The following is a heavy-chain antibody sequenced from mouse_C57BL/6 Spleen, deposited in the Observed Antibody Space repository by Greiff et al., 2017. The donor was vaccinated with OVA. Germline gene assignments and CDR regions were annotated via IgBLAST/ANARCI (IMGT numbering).Heavy chain of an antibody. V-gene: IGHV1-55*01. D-gene: IGHD1-1*01. CDR2: IYPGSGST. CDR1: GYTFTSYW. J-gene: IGHJ1*03. Sequence: VQLQQPGAELVKPGASVKMSCKASGYTFTSYWITWVKQRPGQGLEWIGDIYPGSGSTNYNEKFKSKATLTVDTSSSTAYMQLSSLTSEDSAVYYCARDYGSSFWYFDVWGTGTTVTVSS. CDR3: ARDYGSSFWYFDV.